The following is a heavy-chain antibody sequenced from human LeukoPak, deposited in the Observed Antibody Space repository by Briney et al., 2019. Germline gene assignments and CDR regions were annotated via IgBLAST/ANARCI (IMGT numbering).Heavy chain of an antibody. CDR1: GFTVSSNY. V-gene: IGHV3-53*01. CDR3: ARDRRGIAAAGTYYYYYMDV. CDR2: IYSGGST. Sequence: GGSLRLSCAASGFTVSSNYMSWDRQAPGKGLEWVSVIYSGGSTYYADSVKGRFTISRDNSKNTLYLQMNSLRAEDTAVYYCARDRRGIAAAGTYYYYYMDVWGKGTTVTVSS. J-gene: IGHJ6*03. D-gene: IGHD6-13*01.